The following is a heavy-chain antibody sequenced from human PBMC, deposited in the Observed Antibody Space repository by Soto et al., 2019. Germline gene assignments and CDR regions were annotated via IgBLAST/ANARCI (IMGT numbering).Heavy chain of an antibody. Sequence: EVQLLESGGGLVKPGGSLRLSCAASGYTFSVAWMNWVRQAPGKGLEWVGRILSKTDGGSTACAAPVKGRFTISRDDSKNTLYLQMNSLKTEDTAVYYCFRGIGEVRYWCQGTLVTVSS. D-gene: IGHD3-10*01. V-gene: IGHV3-15*07. CDR1: GYTFSVAW. CDR3: FRGIGEVRY. CDR2: ILSKTDGGST. J-gene: IGHJ4*02.